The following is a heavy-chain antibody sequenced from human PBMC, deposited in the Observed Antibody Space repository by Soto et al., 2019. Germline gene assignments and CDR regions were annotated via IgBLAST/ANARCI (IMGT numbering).Heavy chain of an antibody. J-gene: IGHJ4*02. Sequence: ASVKVSCKASGYTFTSYAMHWVRQAPGQRLEWMGWINAGNGNTKYSQKFQGRVTITRDTSASTAYMELGSLRSEDTAVYYCARILSDTAMDPLDYWGQGTLVTVSS. CDR3: ARILSDTAMDPLDY. CDR1: GYTFTSYA. CDR2: INAGNGNT. D-gene: IGHD5-18*01. V-gene: IGHV1-3*01.